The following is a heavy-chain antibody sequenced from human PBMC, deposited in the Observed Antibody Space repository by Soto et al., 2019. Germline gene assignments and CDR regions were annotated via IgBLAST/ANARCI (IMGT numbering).Heavy chain of an antibody. CDR3: VYGSGRYYIFDY. D-gene: IGHD3-10*01. V-gene: IGHV1-3*01. J-gene: IGHJ4*02. CDR2: INAGNGNT. CDR1: GYTFTSYA. Sequence: ASVKVSCKASGYTFTSYAMHWVRQAPGQRLEWMGWINAGNGNTKYSQKFQGRVTITRDTSASTAYMELSSLRSEDTAVYYCVYGSGRYYIFDYWGQGTLVTVSS.